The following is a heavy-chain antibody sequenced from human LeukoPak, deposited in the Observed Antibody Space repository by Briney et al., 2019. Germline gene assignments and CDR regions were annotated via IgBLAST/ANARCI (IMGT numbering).Heavy chain of an antibody. V-gene: IGHV4-59*01. CDR1: GGSISSYY. CDR2: IYYSGST. J-gene: IGHJ4*02. CDR3: ARLQYSSSWYYFDY. Sequence: PSETLSLTCTVSGGSISSYYWSWIRQPPGKGLEWIGYIYYSGSTNYNPSLKSRVTISVDTSKNQFSLKLSSVTAADTAVYHCARLQYSSSWYYFDYWGQGTLVTVSS. D-gene: IGHD6-13*01.